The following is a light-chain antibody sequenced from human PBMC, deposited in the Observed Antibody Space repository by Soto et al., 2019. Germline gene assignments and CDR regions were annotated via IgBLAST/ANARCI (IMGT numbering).Light chain of an antibody. CDR3: QQRSNWPLT. J-gene: IGKJ4*01. Sequence: EIVLTQSPATLSLSPGDRATLSCRASQSVSSHLAWYQQKPGQAPRLLIYDASNRATGVPARFSGSGSGTEFTLTISSLEPEDFAVYYCQQRSNWPLTFGGGTKVEIK. CDR2: DAS. CDR1: QSVSSH. V-gene: IGKV3-11*01.